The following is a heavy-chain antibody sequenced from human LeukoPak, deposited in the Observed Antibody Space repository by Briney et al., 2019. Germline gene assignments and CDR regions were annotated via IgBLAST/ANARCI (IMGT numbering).Heavy chain of an antibody. V-gene: IGHV3-23*01. CDR3: HIVATMGLNYYYYMDV. CDR1: GFTFSSYA. J-gene: IGHJ6*03. CDR2: ISGSGGST. D-gene: IGHD5-12*01. Sequence: GGSLRLSCAASGFTFSSYAMSWVRQAPGKGLEWVSAISGSGGSTYYADSVKGRFTISRDNSKNTLYLQMNSLRAEDTAVYYCHIVATMGLNYYYYMDVWGKGTTVTVSS.